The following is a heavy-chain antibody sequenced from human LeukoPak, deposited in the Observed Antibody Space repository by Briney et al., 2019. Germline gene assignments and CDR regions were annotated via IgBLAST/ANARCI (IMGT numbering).Heavy chain of an antibody. D-gene: IGHD2-15*01. CDR3: ARDPSKYCSGGSCPPLFDY. CDR1: GFTFSSYG. Sequence: PGGSLRLSCAASGFTFSSYGMHWVRQAPGKGLEWVAVIWYDGSNKYYADSVKGRFTISRDNSKNTLYLQMNSLRAEDTAVYYCARDPSKYCSGGSCPPLFDYRGQGTLVTVSS. CDR2: IWYDGSNK. J-gene: IGHJ4*02. V-gene: IGHV3-33*01.